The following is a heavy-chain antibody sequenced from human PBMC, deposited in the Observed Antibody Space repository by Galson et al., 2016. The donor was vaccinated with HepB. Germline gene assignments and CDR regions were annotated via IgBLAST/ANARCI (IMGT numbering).Heavy chain of an antibody. V-gene: IGHV3-23*01. CDR3: ANEIRPNDY. Sequence: SLSLSCAASRFNFSRFAMNRVRQAPGKGLERVAAISDSSYYIFYANSVKDRFTIYRDHSKNTVYMQMNSLRAKATAVYYCANEIRPNDYWIQGTLVTVAS. CDR2: ISDSSYYI. CDR1: RFNFSRFA. D-gene: IGHD4-17*01. J-gene: IGHJ4*02.